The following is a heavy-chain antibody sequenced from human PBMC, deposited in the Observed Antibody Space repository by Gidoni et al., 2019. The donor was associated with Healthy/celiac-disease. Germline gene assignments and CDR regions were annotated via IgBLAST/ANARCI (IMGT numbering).Heavy chain of an antibody. Sequence: EVQLVASGGCLFQPGCSLRPSCAASGFTVSSNYMRWVRQAPGKGLEWVAGIYSGGSTYYADSVKGRFTISRDNSKNTLYLQMNSLRAEDTAVYYCARGDPVDTTPFDYWGQGTLVTVSS. J-gene: IGHJ4*02. D-gene: IGHD5-12*01. V-gene: IGHV3-53*01. CDR2: IYSGGST. CDR3: ARGDPVDTTPFDY. CDR1: GFTVSSNY.